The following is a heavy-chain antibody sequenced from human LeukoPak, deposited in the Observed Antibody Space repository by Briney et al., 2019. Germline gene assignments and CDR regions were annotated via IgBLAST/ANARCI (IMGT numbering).Heavy chain of an antibody. Sequence: ASVKVSCKASGYTFNNYGISWVRQAPGQGLEWMGWVSSYNGDTNYAQKFQGRVTMSTDTSTSTAYMELRSLTFDDTAIYYCAKDWHILTGRNCFDPWGQGTLATVSS. D-gene: IGHD3-9*01. V-gene: IGHV1-18*01. CDR2: VSSYNGDT. CDR3: AKDWHILTGRNCFDP. CDR1: GYTFNNYG. J-gene: IGHJ5*02.